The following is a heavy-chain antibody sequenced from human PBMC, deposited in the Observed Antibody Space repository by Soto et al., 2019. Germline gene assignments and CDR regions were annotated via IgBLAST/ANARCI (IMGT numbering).Heavy chain of an antibody. V-gene: IGHV4-34*01. CDR3: ARGLGSGWYYSTHDAFDI. CDR1: GGSFSGYY. CDR2: IDHSGST. J-gene: IGHJ3*02. D-gene: IGHD6-19*01. Sequence: SETLSLTCAVYGGSFSGYYWSWIRQPPGKGLEWIGEIDHSGSTNYNPSLKSRVTISVDTSKNQFSLKLSSVTAADTAVYYCARGLGSGWYYSTHDAFDIWGQGTMVTVSS.